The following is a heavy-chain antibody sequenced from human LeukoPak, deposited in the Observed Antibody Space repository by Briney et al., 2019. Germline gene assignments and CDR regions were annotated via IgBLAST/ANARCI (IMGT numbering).Heavy chain of an antibody. J-gene: IGHJ4*02. CDR2: IYTSGST. CDR1: GGSISSGSYY. V-gene: IGHV4-61*02. CDR3: ARNRDDFVGFGDYFDY. D-gene: IGHD3-3*01. Sequence: PSETLSLTCTVSGGSISSGSYYWSWIRQPAGKGLEWIGRIYTSGSTNYNPSLKSRVTISVDTSKNQFSLKLSSVTAEDTAVFYCARNRDDFVGFGDYFDYWGQGTLVTVSS.